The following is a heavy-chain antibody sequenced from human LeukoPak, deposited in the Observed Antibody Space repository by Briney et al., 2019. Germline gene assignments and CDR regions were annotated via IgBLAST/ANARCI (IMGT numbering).Heavy chain of an antibody. J-gene: IGHJ4*02. Sequence: PGGSLRLACAASGFTFSSYAMSWVRQAPGKGLEWVSAISGSGGSTYYADSVKGRFTISRDNSKNTLYLQMNSLRAEDTAVYYCAKFSGSYSGIFDYWGQGTLVTVSS. CDR3: AKFSGSYSGIFDY. CDR1: GFTFSSYA. V-gene: IGHV3-23*01. CDR2: ISGSGGST. D-gene: IGHD1-26*01.